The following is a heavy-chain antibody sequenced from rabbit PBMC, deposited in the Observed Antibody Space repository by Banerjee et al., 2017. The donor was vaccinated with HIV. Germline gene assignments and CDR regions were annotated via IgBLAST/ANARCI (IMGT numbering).Heavy chain of an antibody. CDR1: GFDFSGSYY. V-gene: IGHV1S45*01. Sequence: QEQLKETGGGLVKPGGSLTLTCTASGFDFSGSYYMCWVRQAPGKGLEWIGCIYGALSGNSYYASWAKGRFTISKTSSPTVTLQMTSLTAADTATYFCTRNWELWGQGTLVTVS. D-gene: IGHD4-2*01. CDR2: IYGALSGNS. CDR3: TRNWEL. J-gene: IGHJ4*01.